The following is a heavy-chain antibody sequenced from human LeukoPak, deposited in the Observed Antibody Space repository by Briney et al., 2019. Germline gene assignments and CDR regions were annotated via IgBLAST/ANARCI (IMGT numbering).Heavy chain of an antibody. CDR1: GYTFTNYY. Sequence: GASVKVSCKAPGYTFTNYYIYWVRQAPGQGLEWMGIINPSGGITSYAQKFQVRVTMTRDTSTSTVYMELSSLRSEDTAMYYCARGLNAWDYWGQGTLVTVSS. CDR2: INPSGGIT. V-gene: IGHV1-46*01. J-gene: IGHJ4*02. D-gene: IGHD1-1*01. CDR3: ARGLNAWDY.